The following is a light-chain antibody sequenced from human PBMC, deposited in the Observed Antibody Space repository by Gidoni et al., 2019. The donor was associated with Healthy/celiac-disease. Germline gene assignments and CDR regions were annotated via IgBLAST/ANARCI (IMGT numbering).Light chain of an antibody. CDR1: QDISNY. CDR3: QQYDNLPPV. Sequence: DIQMTQSPSSLSASVGDRVTITCQASQDISNYLNWYQQKPGKAPKLLIYDASNLETGVPSRFSGSGSGTDFTFTISSLQPEDIATYYCQQYDNLPPVFXXXTKVDIK. V-gene: IGKV1-33*01. J-gene: IGKJ3*01. CDR2: DAS.